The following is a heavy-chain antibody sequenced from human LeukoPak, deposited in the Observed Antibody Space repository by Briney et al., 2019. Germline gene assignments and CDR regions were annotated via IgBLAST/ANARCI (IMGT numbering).Heavy chain of an antibody. CDR1: GFTFSSYA. Sequence: GRSLRLSCAASGFTFSSYAMHWVRQAPGKGLEWVAVISYDGSNKYYEDSVKGRFTISRDNSKNTLYLQMNSLRAEDTAVYYCARTKWLKTMIRDFDYWGQGTLVTVSS. CDR3: ARTKWLKTMIRDFDY. D-gene: IGHD3-22*01. CDR2: ISYDGSNK. V-gene: IGHV3-30-3*01. J-gene: IGHJ4*02.